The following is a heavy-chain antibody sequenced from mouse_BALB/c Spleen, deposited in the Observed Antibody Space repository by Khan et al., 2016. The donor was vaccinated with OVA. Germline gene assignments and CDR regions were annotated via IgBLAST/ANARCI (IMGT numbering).Heavy chain of an antibody. CDR2: INPSSSYP. J-gene: IGHJ3*01. Sequence: QVRLQQSGAELARPGASVKMSCKASGYTFTSYTMHWVKQRPGQGLEWIGYINPSSSYPNYNQKFKDMATLTADKSSSTAYMQLSSLTSEDSAVYYCTREGAYYRSDGWFAYWGQGTLVTVSA. V-gene: IGHV1-4*01. CDR1: GYTFTSYT. D-gene: IGHD2-14*01. CDR3: TREGAYYRSDGWFAY.